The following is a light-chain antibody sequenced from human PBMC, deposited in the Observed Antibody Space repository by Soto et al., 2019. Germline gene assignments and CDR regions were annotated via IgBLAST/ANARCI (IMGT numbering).Light chain of an antibody. J-gene: IGLJ1*01. CDR2: DVS. V-gene: IGLV2-11*01. CDR3: CSYAGSPYG. CDR1: SSDVGEYDY. Sequence: QSALTQPRSVSGSPGQSVTISCTGTSSDVGEYDYVSWYQQHPGKAPKLMIFDVSERPSGVPDRFSGSKTGNTASLTISGLQAEDEADYYCCSYAGSPYGFGTGTKLTVL.